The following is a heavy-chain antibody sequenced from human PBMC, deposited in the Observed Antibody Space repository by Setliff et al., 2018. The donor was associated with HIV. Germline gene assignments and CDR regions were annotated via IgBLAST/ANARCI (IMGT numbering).Heavy chain of an antibody. D-gene: IGHD6-13*01. J-gene: IGHJ6*02. V-gene: IGHV2-5*02. CDR2: IYWDNDE. Sequence: TLSLTCTVSGGSISSGYYWGWIRQPPGKALEWLALIYWDNDERYNPSLKDRLSITKDTSKNQVVLTMTNMDPVDTGTYYCAHSIPEDFNSSSWYKFYYGMDVWGQGTTVTVSS. CDR1: GGSISSGYYW. CDR3: AHSIPEDFNSSSWYKFYYGMDV.